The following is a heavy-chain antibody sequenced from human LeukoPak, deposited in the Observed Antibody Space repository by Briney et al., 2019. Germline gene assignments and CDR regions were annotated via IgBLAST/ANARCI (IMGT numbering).Heavy chain of an antibody. CDR2: IIPIFGTA. J-gene: IGHJ6*03. V-gene: IGHV1-69*05. CDR3: ARQVTDSNYGDYYYYYYMDV. Sequence: SVKVSCKASGGTFSSYAISWVRQAPGQGLEWMGGIIPIFGTANYAQKFQGRVTITTDESTSTAYMELSSLRSEDTAVYYCARQVTDSNYGDYYYYYYMDVWGKGTTVTVSS. CDR1: GGTFSSYA. D-gene: IGHD4-11*01.